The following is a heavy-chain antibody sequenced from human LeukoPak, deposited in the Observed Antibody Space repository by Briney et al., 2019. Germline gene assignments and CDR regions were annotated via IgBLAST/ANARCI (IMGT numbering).Heavy chain of an antibody. J-gene: IGHJ4*02. D-gene: IGHD2-2*02. V-gene: IGHV1-18*01. Sequence: ASVKVSCKASGYNFTTYGISWVRQAHGQGLEWMGWISTSDGYTRYQQKFQGKVTMTKDTSASTVYMDLRSLTSDDTDDYWCVRVSTSRAGIPFDSWGQGTLVTVSS. CDR1: GYNFTTYG. CDR3: VRVSTSRAGIPFDS. CDR2: ISTSDGYT.